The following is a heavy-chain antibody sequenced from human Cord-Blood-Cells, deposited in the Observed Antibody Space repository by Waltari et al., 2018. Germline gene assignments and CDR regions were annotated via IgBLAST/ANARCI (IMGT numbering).Heavy chain of an antibody. D-gene: IGHD3-22*01. Sequence: QVQLQESGPGLVKPSETLYLTCTVSGGPISSYYWSWIRPPPGKGLEWIGYIYYSGSTNYNPSLKSRVTISVDTSKNQFSLKLSSVTAADTAVYYCARSPPYYYDSSGYFDYWGQGTLVTVSS. V-gene: IGHV4-59*01. CDR3: ARSPPYYYDSSGYFDY. CDR2: IYYSGST. CDR1: GGPISSYY. J-gene: IGHJ4*02.